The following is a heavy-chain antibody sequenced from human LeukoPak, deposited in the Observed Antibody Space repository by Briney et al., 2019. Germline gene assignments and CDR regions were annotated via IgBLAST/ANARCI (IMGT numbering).Heavy chain of an antibody. CDR3: ARASGSYPSDLAD. J-gene: IGHJ4*02. Sequence: ASVKVSCKASGGTFSSYTISWVRQAPGQGIEWMGRIIPILGIANYAQKFQGRVTITADKSTSTAYMELSSLRSEDTAVYYCARASGSYPSDLADWGQGTLVTVSS. CDR2: IIPILGIA. D-gene: IGHD1-26*01. V-gene: IGHV1-69*02. CDR1: GGTFSSYT.